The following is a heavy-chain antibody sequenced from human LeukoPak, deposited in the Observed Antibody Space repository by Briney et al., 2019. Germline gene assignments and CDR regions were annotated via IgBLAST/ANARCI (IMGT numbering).Heavy chain of an antibody. J-gene: IGHJ4*02. CDR2: ISSSGSTI. CDR3: AREDSGDYDY. V-gene: IGHV3-48*03. D-gene: IGHD4-17*01. CDR1: GFTFSSYE. Sequence: GGSLRLSCAASGFTFSSYEMNWVRQAPGKGLEWVSYISSSGSTIYYADSVKGRFTISRDNAKNLLYLQMNSLRAEDTAVYYCAREDSGDYDYWGQGTLVTVSS.